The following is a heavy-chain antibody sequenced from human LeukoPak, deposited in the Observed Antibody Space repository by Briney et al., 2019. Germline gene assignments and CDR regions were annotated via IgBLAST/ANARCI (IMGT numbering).Heavy chain of an antibody. D-gene: IGHD3-22*01. CDR3: ARYTHYYDSSGFDY. CDR1: GGSISNYY. J-gene: IGHJ4*02. V-gene: IGHV4-4*08. Sequence: NTSETLSLTCSVSGGSISNYYWSWIRQSPGKGLECIGYIYNSGTTTYNPSLKSRVTISVDTSKNQFSLKLSSVTAADTAVYYCARYTHYYDSSGFDYWGQGTLVTVSS. CDR2: IYNSGTT.